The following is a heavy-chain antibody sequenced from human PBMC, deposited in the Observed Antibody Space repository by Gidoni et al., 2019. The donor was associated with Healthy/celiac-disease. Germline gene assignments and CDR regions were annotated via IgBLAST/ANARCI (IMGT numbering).Heavy chain of an antibody. CDR2: IYSGGST. Sequence: GGWSQPGGSLRLSGAAAGITVSSNYMSWVRQAPGKGLEWVSVIYSGGSTYYADSVKGRFTISRDNSKNTLYLQMNSLRAEDTAVYYCARDRFSSGYLSSFDYWGQGTLVTVSS. J-gene: IGHJ4*02. D-gene: IGHD3-22*01. CDR1: GITVSSNY. CDR3: ARDRFSSGYLSSFDY. V-gene: IGHV3-53*01.